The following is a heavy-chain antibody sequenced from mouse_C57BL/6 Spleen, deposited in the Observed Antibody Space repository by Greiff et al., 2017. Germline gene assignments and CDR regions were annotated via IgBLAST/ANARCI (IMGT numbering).Heavy chain of an antibody. Sequence: VQLQQPGAELVKPGASVKLSCKASGYTFTSYWMHWVKQRPGQGLEWIGMIHPNSGSTNYNEKFKSKATLTVDKSSSTAYMQLSSLTSEDSAVYYCAREDYSNLYFDYWGQGTTLTVSS. CDR1: GYTFTSYW. CDR2: IHPNSGST. V-gene: IGHV1-64*01. D-gene: IGHD2-5*01. J-gene: IGHJ2*01. CDR3: AREDYSNLYFDY.